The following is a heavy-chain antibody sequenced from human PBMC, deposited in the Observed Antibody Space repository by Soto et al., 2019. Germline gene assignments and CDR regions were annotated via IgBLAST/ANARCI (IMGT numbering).Heavy chain of an antibody. D-gene: IGHD6-19*01. J-gene: IGHJ4*02. CDR3: TRQSSGWAGNDY. V-gene: IGHV3-73*01. CDR1: RSPFNGTA. Sequence: SLNLSCATNRSPFNGTALPWVRQASGKGLEWVGRIRSKANSYATAYAASVKGRFTISRDDSKNTAYLQMNSLKTEDPAVYYCTRQSSGWAGNDYWGQGT. CDR2: IRSKANSYAT.